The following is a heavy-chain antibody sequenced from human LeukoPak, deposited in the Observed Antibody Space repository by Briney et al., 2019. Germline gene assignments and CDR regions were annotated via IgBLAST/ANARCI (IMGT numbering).Heavy chain of an antibody. CDR2: ISYDGSNK. V-gene: IGHV3-30-3*01. J-gene: IGHJ6*02. Sequence: GRSLRLSCAASGFTFSSYAMHWVRQAPGKGLEWVAVISYDGSNKYYADSVKGRFTISRDNSKNTLYLQMNSLRAEDTAVYYCAGGKFLHGMDVWGQGTTVTVSS. CDR3: AGGKFLHGMDV. CDR1: GFTFSSYA.